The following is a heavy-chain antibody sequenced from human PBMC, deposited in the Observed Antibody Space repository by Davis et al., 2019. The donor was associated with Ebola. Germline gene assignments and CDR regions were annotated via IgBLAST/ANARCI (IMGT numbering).Heavy chain of an antibody. CDR1: GGSISSGGYS. CDR2: INHSGST. V-gene: IGHV4-30-2*01. CDR3: ARGREQWLVSDVYFDY. J-gene: IGHJ4*02. D-gene: IGHD6-19*01. Sequence: SETLSLTCAVSGGSISSGGYSWSWLRQPPGPGLEWIGEINHSGSTNYNPSLKSRVTISVDTSKNQFSLKLSSVTAADTAVYYCARGREQWLVSDVYFDYWGQGTLVTVSS.